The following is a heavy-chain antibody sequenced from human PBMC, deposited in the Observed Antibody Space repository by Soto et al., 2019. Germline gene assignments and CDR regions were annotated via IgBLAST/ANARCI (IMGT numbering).Heavy chain of an antibody. V-gene: IGHV3-23*01. CDR2: ISGSGGST. Sequence: EVQLLESGGGLVQPGGSLRLSCAASGFTFSSYAMSWVRQAPGKGLEWVSAISGSGGSTYYADSVKGRFTISRDNSKNTLYLQMNSLRAEDTAVYYCAKDLRIVTIFGVVYYFDYWGQGTLVTVSS. CDR3: AKDLRIVTIFGVVYYFDY. D-gene: IGHD3-3*01. CDR1: GFTFSSYA. J-gene: IGHJ4*02.